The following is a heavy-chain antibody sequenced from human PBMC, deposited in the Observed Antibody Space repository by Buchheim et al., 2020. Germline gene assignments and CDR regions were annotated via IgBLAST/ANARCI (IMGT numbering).Heavy chain of an antibody. D-gene: IGHD3/OR15-3a*01. CDR2: INSDGSST. CDR1: GFTFSSYW. CDR3: ARVGLPENYYYYGMDV. Sequence: EVQLVESGGGLVQPGGSLRLSCAASGFTFSSYWMHWVRQAPGKGLVWVSRINSDGSSTSYADSVKGRFTISRDNAMKPLYFQMNSLRAEDTAVYYCARVGLPENYYYYGMDVWGQGTT. V-gene: IGHV3-74*01. J-gene: IGHJ6*02.